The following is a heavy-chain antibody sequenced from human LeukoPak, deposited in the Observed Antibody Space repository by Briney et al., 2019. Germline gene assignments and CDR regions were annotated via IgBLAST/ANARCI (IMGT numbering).Heavy chain of an antibody. CDR2: INPSGGST. J-gene: IGHJ3*02. V-gene: IGHV1-46*03. CDR3: ARASTLRGAFDI. CDR1: GYTFTSYY. Sequence: ASVKVSCKASGYTFTSYYMHWVRQAPGQGLEWMGIINPSGGSTSYAQKFQGRVTMTRDTSTSTVYMELSSLKSEDTAVYYCARASTLRGAFDIWGQGTMVTVSS.